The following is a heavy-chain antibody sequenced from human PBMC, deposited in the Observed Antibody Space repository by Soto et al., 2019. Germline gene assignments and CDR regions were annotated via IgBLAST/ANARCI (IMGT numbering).Heavy chain of an antibody. CDR1: GGPINSPDYY. D-gene: IGHD6-13*01. V-gene: IGHV4-30-4*01. Sequence: QMQLQESGPGLVKPSQTLSLTCNVSGGPINSPDYYWSWLRQSPGKGLEWIGYLYFNGGTQYNPSLRTPVSMSLDTSKKHFSPKMRSVTAADTAVYYCARGISKYSSWYEPHTWFDAWGQGALVTVSS. CDR3: ARGISKYSSWYEPHTWFDA. CDR2: LYFNGGT. J-gene: IGHJ5*02.